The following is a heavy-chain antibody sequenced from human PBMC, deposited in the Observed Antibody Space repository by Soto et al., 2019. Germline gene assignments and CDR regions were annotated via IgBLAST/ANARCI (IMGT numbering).Heavy chain of an antibody. Sequence: QVQLQQWGAGLLKPSETLSLTCAVYGGSFSGYYWSWIRQPPGKGLEWIGEINHSGSTNYTPSLKSRVTISVDTSKNQFSLKLSSVTAADTAVYYCARRLWFGEPRFDPWGQGTLVTVSS. V-gene: IGHV4-34*01. CDR2: INHSGST. D-gene: IGHD3-10*01. CDR1: GGSFSGYY. CDR3: ARRLWFGEPRFDP. J-gene: IGHJ5*02.